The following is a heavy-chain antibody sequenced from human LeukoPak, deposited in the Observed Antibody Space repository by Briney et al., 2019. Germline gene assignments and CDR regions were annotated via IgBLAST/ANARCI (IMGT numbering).Heavy chain of an antibody. J-gene: IGHJ6*02. V-gene: IGHV1-69*13. D-gene: IGHD6-13*01. CDR1: GGTFSSYA. CDR2: IIPIFGTA. CDR3: ARVIAAAGTRYGMDV. Sequence: SVTVSCKASGGTFSSYAISWVRQAPGQGLEWMGGIIPIFGTANYAQKFQGRVTITADESTSTAYMELSSLRSEDTAVYYCARVIAAAGTRYGMDVWGQGTTVTVSS.